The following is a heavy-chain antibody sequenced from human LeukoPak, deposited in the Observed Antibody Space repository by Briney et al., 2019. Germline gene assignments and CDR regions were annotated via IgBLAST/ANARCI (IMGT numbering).Heavy chain of an antibody. V-gene: IGHV1-2*02. J-gene: IGHJ4*02. CDR2: INPNSGGT. CDR1: GYTFTGHY. CDR3: ARVNGAYCGGDCGY. Sequence: ASVKVSCKASGYTFTGHYMHWVRQAPGQGLEWMGWINPNSGGTNYAQKFQGRVTMTRDTSISTAYMELSRLRSDDTAVYYCARVNGAYCGGDCGYWGQGTLVTVSS. D-gene: IGHD2-21*02.